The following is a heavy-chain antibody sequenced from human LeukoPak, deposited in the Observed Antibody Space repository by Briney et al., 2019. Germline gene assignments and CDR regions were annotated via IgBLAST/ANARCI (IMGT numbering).Heavy chain of an antibody. CDR1: GFTFSSYS. V-gene: IGHV3-21*01. CDR3: ARASIVVVPAVSFDY. J-gene: IGHJ4*02. Sequence: GGSLRLSCAASGFTFSSYSMNWVRQAPGKGLEWVSSISSSSSYIYYADSVKGRFTISRDNAKNSLYLQMNSLRAEDTAVYYCARASIVVVPAVSFDYWGQGTLVTVSS. CDR2: ISSSSSYI. D-gene: IGHD2-2*01.